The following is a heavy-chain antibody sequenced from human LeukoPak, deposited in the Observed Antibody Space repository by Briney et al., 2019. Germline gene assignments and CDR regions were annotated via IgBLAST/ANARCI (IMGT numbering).Heavy chain of an antibody. CDR1: GFSLSNYW. Sequence: GGSLRLSCAAFGFSLSNYWMSWVRQAPGKGLEWVANIKQDGSEKNYVDSVKGRFTISRDNAKNSLYLQMNSLRLEDTAVYYCVRDRVYSYGYDGLDYWGQGTLVTVSS. V-gene: IGHV3-7*01. CDR2: IKQDGSEK. J-gene: IGHJ4*02. CDR3: VRDRVYSYGYDGLDY. D-gene: IGHD5-18*01.